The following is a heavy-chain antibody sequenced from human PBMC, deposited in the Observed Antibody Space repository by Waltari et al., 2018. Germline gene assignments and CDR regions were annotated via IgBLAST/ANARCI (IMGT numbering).Heavy chain of an antibody. Sequence: EVQLVESGGGLVQPGGSLRLSCGGTGFPPSSFWMSWVRQAPGKGLDWVANMNRDGSETYYVDSVKGRFTISRDNAKNSLYLEMNTLRVEDTAIYYCARLSSSWNEKGAFDIWGQGTMVTVSS. J-gene: IGHJ3*02. V-gene: IGHV3-7*01. CDR2: MNRDGSET. CDR1: GFPPSSFW. D-gene: IGHD6-13*01. CDR3: ARLSSSWNEKGAFDI.